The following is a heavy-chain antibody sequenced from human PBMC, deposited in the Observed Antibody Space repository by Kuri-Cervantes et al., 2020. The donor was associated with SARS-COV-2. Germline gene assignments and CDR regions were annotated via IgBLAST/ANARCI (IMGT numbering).Heavy chain of an antibody. D-gene: IGHD2-2*01. Sequence: LRLSCTVSGGSISSGDYYWSWIRQPPGKGLEWIGYIYYSGSTYYNPSLKSRVTMSVDTSKNQFPLKLSSVTATDTAVYYCAKGWGGYCSSTSCYYYYYGMDVWGQGTTVTVSS. J-gene: IGHJ6*02. CDR3: AKGWGGYCSSTSCYYYYYGMDV. CDR2: IYYSGST. V-gene: IGHV4-30-4*01. CDR1: GGSISSGDYY.